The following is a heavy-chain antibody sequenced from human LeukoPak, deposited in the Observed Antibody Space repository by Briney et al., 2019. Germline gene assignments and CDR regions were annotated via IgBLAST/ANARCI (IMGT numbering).Heavy chain of an antibody. CDR1: GGSISSSSYY. V-gene: IGHV4-39*01. D-gene: IGHD3-22*01. Sequence: PSETLSLTCTVSGGSISSSSYYWGWIRQPPGKGLEWIGSIYYSGSTYYNPSLKSRVTISVDTSKNQFSLKLSSVTAADTAVYYCARPGENYDSTVFDYWGQGTLVTVSS. CDR3: ARPGENYDSTVFDY. J-gene: IGHJ4*02. CDR2: IYYSGST.